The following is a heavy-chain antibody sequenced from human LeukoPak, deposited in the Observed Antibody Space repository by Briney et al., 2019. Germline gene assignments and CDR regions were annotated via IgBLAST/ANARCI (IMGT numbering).Heavy chain of an antibody. J-gene: IGHJ4*02. Sequence: GGSLRLSCAASRFPFSNYWMNWVRQAPGKGLEWVANINQDGSEKFYVDSVKGRFIISRDNAKNSLYLQFNSLRAEETAVYYCARERASGYCSGGGCYGYFDYWGQGTLVIVSS. V-gene: IGHV3-7*01. CDR3: ARERASGYCSGGGCYGYFDY. CDR2: INQDGSEK. D-gene: IGHD2-15*01. CDR1: RFPFSNYW.